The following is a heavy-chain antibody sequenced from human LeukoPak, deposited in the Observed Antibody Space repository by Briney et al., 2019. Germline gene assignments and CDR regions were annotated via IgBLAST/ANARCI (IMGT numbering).Heavy chain of an antibody. Sequence: GGSLRLSCAASGFTFSSYSMNWVRQAPGKGLEWVSSISSSSSYIYYAESVKGRFTISRDNAKNSLYLQMNSLRAEDTAVYYCARDGSGRVPEMSAPDYWGQGTLVTVSS. D-gene: IGHD3-10*01. CDR2: ISSSSSYI. CDR1: GFTFSSYS. V-gene: IGHV3-21*01. J-gene: IGHJ4*02. CDR3: ARDGSGRVPEMSAPDY.